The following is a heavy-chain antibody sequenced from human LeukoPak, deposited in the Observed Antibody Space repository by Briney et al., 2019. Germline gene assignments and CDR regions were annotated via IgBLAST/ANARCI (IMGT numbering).Heavy chain of an antibody. D-gene: IGHD6-13*01. CDR2: IIPIFGTA. J-gene: IGHJ4*02. CDR3: ARTWHSGSWRKYYFDY. Sequence: ASVKVSCKASGGTFSSYAISWVRQAPGQGLEWMGGIIPIFGTANYAQKFQGRVTITADESTSTAYMELSSLRSEDTAVYYCARTWHSGSWRKYYFDYWGQGTLVTVSS. V-gene: IGHV1-69*13. CDR1: GGTFSSYA.